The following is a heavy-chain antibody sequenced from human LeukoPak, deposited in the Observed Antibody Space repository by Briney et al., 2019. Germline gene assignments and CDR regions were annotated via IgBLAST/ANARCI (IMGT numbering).Heavy chain of an antibody. J-gene: IGHJ1*01. CDR1: GFSFNNSW. V-gene: IGHV3-15*04. CDR3: VTPPPGYCSSSKCYGYFQH. D-gene: IGHD2-2*03. CDR2: IESNADGATT. Sequence: GGSLRLSCAASGFSFNNSWMSWVRQAPGKGLEWVARIESNADGATTEYAAPVKGRLTISRDDSRNTLYRQMNSLKTEDTAVYYCVTPPPGYCSSSKCYGYFQHWGQGTLVTVSS.